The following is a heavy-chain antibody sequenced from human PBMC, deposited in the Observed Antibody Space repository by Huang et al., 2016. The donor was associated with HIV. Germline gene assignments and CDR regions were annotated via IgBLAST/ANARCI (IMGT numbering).Heavy chain of an antibody. V-gene: IGHV4-39*01. Sequence: QLQLQESGPGLVRPSETLSLICTVSGGSITDSNYYWGWIRQPPGKGLEWIGSIYYSGDTEYNASLKSRVTMSVDTSKNRFSLDIRSVAVADTAIYYCARHFGSWSGYFDSWGQGTLVPVSS. D-gene: IGHD3-10*01. CDR2: IYYSGDT. CDR3: ARHFGSWSGYFDS. CDR1: GGSITDSNYY. J-gene: IGHJ4*02.